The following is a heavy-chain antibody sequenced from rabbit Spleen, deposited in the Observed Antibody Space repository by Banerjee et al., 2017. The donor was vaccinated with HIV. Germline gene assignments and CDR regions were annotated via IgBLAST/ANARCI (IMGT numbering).Heavy chain of an antibody. CDR3: ARGTSGSTGGYWRMGL. J-gene: IGHJ4*01. CDR1: GFSFSSAYD. V-gene: IGHV1S40*01. CDR2: IYGGSSSTT. D-gene: IGHD1-1*01. Sequence: QSLEESGGDLVKPGASLTLTCTASGFSFSSAYDMCWVRQAPGKGLEWIACIYGGSSSTTWYASWAKGRFTISKTSSTTVTLQMTSLTAADAATYFCARGTSGSTGGYWRMGLWGPGTLVTVS.